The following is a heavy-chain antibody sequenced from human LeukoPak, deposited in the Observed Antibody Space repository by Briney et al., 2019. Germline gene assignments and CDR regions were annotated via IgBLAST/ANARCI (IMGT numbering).Heavy chain of an antibody. J-gene: IGHJ4*02. CDR2: MNPNSGNT. Sequence: ASVKVSCKASGYTFTRYDIDWVRQATGRGLEWMGWMNPNSGNTSYAQKFQGRDTMTRNTSISTAYMELSSLRSEDTAVYYCTRGRVGGPAIVWGQGTLVTVSS. CDR1: GYTFTRYD. CDR3: TRGRVGGPAIV. V-gene: IGHV1-8*01. D-gene: IGHD3-16*01.